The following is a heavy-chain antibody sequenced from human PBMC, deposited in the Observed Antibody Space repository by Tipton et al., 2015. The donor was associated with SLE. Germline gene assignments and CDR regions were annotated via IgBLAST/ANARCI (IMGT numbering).Heavy chain of an antibody. Sequence: SLRLSCAASGFTFSSYWMHWVRQAPGKGLVWVSLINSDGSSTSYADSVKGRFTISRDNAKNTLYLQMNSLRAEDTAVYYCARDYSFIRVNMGMAHWGLGTPVAVSS. V-gene: IGHV3-74*01. J-gene: IGHJ4*02. CDR1: GFTFSSYW. CDR3: ARDYSFIRVNMGMAH. D-gene: IGHD2-21*01. CDR2: INSDGSST.